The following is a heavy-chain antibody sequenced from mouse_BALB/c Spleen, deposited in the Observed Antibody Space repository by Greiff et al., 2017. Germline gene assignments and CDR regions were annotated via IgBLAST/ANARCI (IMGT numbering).Heavy chain of an antibody. CDR1: GYTFTDYA. J-gene: IGHJ3*01. V-gene: IGHV1S137*01. Sequence: VQLQQSGAELVRPGVSVKISCKGSGYTFTDYAMHWVKQSHAKSLEWIGVISTYYGDASYNQKLKGKATMTVDKSSSTAYMELARLTSEDSAIYYCARKGSDSWFAYWGQGTLVTVSA. CDR2: ISTYYGDA. CDR3: ARKGSDSWFAY. D-gene: IGHD1-1*02.